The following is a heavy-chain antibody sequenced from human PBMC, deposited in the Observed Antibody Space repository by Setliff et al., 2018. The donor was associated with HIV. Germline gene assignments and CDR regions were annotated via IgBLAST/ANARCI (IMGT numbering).Heavy chain of an antibody. V-gene: IGHV1-46*01. CDR3: ARPKEYYYGSGRPSYGMDV. J-gene: IGHJ6*02. CDR1: GYSFTNHY. Sequence: ASVKVSCKSSGYSFTNHYMHWVRQAPGQGLEWMGVINPTGGSTRNTQKFQGRVAMTRDTSTSTVYMELSSLRSEDTAVYYCARPKEYYYGSGRPSYGMDVWGQGTTVTVSS. D-gene: IGHD3-10*01. CDR2: INPTGGST.